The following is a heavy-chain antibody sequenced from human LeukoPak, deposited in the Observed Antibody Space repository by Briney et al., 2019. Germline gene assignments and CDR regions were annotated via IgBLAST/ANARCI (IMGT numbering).Heavy chain of an antibody. Sequence: GESLQISCKGSGYSFITYWIGWVRQLPGKGLEWMAIIYPGDSDTRYSPSFQGQVTISADKSISTAYLQWSSLKASDTAMYYCARQATSISWQDSWGQGTLVTVSS. D-gene: IGHD6-13*01. J-gene: IGHJ4*02. CDR1: GYSFITYW. CDR2: IYPGDSDT. CDR3: ARQATSISWQDS. V-gene: IGHV5-51*01.